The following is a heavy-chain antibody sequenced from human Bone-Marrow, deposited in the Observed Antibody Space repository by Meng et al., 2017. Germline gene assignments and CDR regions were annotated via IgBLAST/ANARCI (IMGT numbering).Heavy chain of an antibody. V-gene: IGHV3-33*01. CDR3: ARAGNYPFDY. D-gene: IGHD3-16*02. J-gene: IGHJ4*02. Sequence: GESLKISCAASGFTFSSYGMHWVRQAPGKGLEWVAVIWYDGSNKYYADSVKGRFTISRDNSKNTLYLQMNSLRAEDTAVYYCARAGNYPFDYWGQGILVTVSS. CDR1: GFTFSSYG. CDR2: IWYDGSNK.